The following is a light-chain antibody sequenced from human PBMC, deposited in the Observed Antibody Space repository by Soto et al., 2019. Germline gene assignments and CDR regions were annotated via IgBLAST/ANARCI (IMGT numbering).Light chain of an antibody. CDR1: SSDVGGYNY. CDR2: DVS. CDR3: CSYAGSYTWV. Sequence: QLVLTQPRSVSGSPGQSVTISCTGTSSDVGGYNYVSWYRQHPGKAPKLMIYDVSKRPSGVPDRFSGSKSGNTASLTISGLQAEDEADYYCCSYAGSYTWVFVTGTKVTVL. J-gene: IGLJ1*01. V-gene: IGLV2-11*01.